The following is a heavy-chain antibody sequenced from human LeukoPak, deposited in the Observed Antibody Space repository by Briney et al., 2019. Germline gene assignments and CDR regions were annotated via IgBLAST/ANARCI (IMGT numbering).Heavy chain of an antibody. CDR3: ARAYYASGTYPPGY. Sequence: ASVKVSCKASGGTFSSYAISWVRQAPGQGLEWMGWISPYNGNTDYAQEIQGRVTMTTDTSTTTAYMELRSLRSDDTAVYYCARAYYASGTYPPGYWGQGTLVTVSS. V-gene: IGHV1-18*01. CDR2: ISPYNGNT. D-gene: IGHD3-10*01. J-gene: IGHJ4*02. CDR1: GGTFSSYA.